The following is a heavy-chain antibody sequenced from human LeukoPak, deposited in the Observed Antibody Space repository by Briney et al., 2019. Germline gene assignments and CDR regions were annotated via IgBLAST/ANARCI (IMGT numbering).Heavy chain of an antibody. CDR1: GFTFSNSG. J-gene: IGHJ6*04. CDR2: ISGSGGST. CDR3: AELGITMIGGV. D-gene: IGHD3-10*02. Sequence: GGSLRLSCTASGFTFSNSGMHWVRQAPGKGLDWVSAISGSGGSTYYADSVKGRFSISRDNSKNTLYLQMNSLRAEDTAVYYCAELGITMIGGVWGKGPTVTISS. V-gene: IGHV3-23*01.